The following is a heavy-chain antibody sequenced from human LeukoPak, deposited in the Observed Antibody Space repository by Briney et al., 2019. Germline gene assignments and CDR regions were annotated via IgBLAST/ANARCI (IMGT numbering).Heavy chain of an antibody. CDR2: IYTSGST. V-gene: IGHV4-4*09. J-gene: IGHJ5*02. CDR3: ARQIAGFFWFDP. CDR1: GGSISSYY. Sequence: SETLSLTCTVSGGSISSYYWSWIRQPPGKGLEWIGYIYTSGSTNYNPSLKSRVTISVDTSKNQFSLKLSSVTAADTAVYYCARQIAGFFWFDPWGQGALVTVSS. D-gene: IGHD3-3*01.